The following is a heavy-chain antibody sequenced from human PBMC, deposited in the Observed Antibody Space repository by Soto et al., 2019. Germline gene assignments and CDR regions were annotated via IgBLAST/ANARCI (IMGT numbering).Heavy chain of an antibody. D-gene: IGHD6-19*01. CDR3: AREGGYSSGFRPLYYSYGMDV. CDR1: GFTFSSYA. Sequence: PGGSLRLSCAASGFTFSSYAMHWVRQAPGKGLEWVAVISYDGSNKYYADSVKGRFTISRDNSKNTLYLQMNSLRAEDTAVYYCAREGGYSSGFRPLYYSYGMDVWGQGTTVTVSS. V-gene: IGHV3-30-3*01. CDR2: ISYDGSNK. J-gene: IGHJ6*02.